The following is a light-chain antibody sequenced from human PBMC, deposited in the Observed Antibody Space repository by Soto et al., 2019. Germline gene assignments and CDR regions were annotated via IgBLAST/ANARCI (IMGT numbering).Light chain of an antibody. V-gene: IGLV2-8*01. CDR1: ASDIGGYNC. CDR2: EVN. Sequence: QSALTQPPSASGSPGQSVAISCTGTASDIGGYNCVSWYQQHPGKAPKLLIYEVNKRPSGVPDRFSGSKSGNTASLTVSGLQAEDEADYYCSAHGGTNPYVFGTGTKLTVL. CDR3: SAHGGTNPYV. J-gene: IGLJ1*01.